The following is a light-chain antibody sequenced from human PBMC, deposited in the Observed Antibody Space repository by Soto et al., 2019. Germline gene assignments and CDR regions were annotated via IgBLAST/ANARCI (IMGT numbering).Light chain of an antibody. Sequence: QSPRPQPASVSDSPGSSITISRTGTSNDVANNKLVSWYQQSPGKGPKLLIYEDRRRPPGVSNRFSASKSGTTASLTISGLQSDEEAHSYCCSFVDTGTYLFGSGTKVTVL. CDR1: SNDVANNKL. CDR2: EDR. V-gene: IGLV2-23*01. J-gene: IGLJ1*01. CDR3: CSFVDTGTYL.